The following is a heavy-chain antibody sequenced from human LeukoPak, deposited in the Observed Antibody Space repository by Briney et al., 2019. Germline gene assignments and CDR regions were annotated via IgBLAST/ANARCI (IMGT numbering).Heavy chain of an antibody. CDR1: GFTFGTYA. D-gene: IGHD6-13*01. CDR2: ILASGSTT. J-gene: IGHJ5*02. CDR3: AKMARVRSWYLNWFDP. Sequence: GGSLRLSCAASGFTFGTYAMNWVRQAPGKGLEWVSGILASGSTTYYADSVKGRFTISRDNSKNTLYLQMNSLRAEDTAVYYCAKMARVRSWYLNWFDPWGQGTLVTVSS. V-gene: IGHV3-23*01.